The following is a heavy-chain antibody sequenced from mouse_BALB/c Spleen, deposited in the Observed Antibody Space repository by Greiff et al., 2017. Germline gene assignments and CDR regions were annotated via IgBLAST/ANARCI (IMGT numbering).Heavy chain of an antibody. CDR2: IRNKANGYTT. V-gene: IGHV7-3*02. CDR1: GFTFTDYY. Sequence: EVKLVESGGGLVQPGGSLRLSCATSGFTFTDYYMSWVRQPPGKALEWLGFIRNKANGYTTEYSASVKGRFTISRDNSQSILYLQMNTLRAEDSATYYCARDIPSHYYGWFAYWGQGTLVTVSA. J-gene: IGHJ3*01. CDR3: ARDIPSHYYGWFAY. D-gene: IGHD1-2*01.